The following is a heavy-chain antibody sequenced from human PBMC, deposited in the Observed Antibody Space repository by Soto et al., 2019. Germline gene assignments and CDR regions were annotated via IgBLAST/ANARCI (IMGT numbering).Heavy chain of an antibody. CDR2: IVPMYDIS. J-gene: IGHJ3*02. CDR3: ARERGDRPVAGSDAFEI. V-gene: IGHV1-69*01. Sequence: QVQLVQSGPDMQNPGSSVRVSCQASGGSFRSYSFSWVRQAPGQGPEWIGGIVPMYDISVYSQKFQGRVTITADASTTTAYMELSSLRSDDTAVYFCARERGDRPVAGSDAFEIWGQGTVVTVSS. CDR1: GGSFRSYS. D-gene: IGHD6-19*01.